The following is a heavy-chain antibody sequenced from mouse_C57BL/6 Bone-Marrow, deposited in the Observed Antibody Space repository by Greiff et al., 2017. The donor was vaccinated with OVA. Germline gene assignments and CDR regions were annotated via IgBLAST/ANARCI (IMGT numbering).Heavy chain of an antibody. Sequence: QVQLKQSGAELMKPGASVKLSCKATGYTFTGYWIEWVKQRPGHGLEWIGEILPGSGSTNYNEKFKGKATFTADTSSNTAYMQLSRLTTEDSAIDYCARDYYSNWYFDVWGTGTTVTVSS. CDR1: GYTFTGYW. V-gene: IGHV1-9*01. CDR2: ILPGSGST. D-gene: IGHD2-5*01. CDR3: ARDYYSNWYFDV. J-gene: IGHJ1*03.